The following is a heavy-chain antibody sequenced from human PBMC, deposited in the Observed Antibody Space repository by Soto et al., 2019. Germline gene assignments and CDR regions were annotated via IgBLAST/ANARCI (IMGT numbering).Heavy chain of an antibody. CDR1: GFSFRDHS. CDR2: ISSSSENI. Sequence: XGSLRLSCVGAGFSFRDHSMNWVRQPPGKGPQWISYISSSSENIYYADSVKGRFTVSRDNAKNTLFLQMNSLRDDDSAIYYCARLPKGSVVTGWGQGSLVTVSS. V-gene: IGHV3-48*02. D-gene: IGHD2-21*02. CDR3: ARLPKGSVVTG. J-gene: IGHJ4*01.